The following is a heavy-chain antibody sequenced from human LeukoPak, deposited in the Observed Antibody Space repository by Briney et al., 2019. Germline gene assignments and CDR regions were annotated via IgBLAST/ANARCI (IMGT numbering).Heavy chain of an antibody. CDR1: GGSFSGYY. J-gene: IGHJ4*02. Sequence: PSETLSLTCAVYGGSFSGYYWSWIRQPPGKGLEWIGEINHSGSTNYNPSLKSRVTISVDTSKNQFSLKLSSVTAADTAVYYCAREGSGWFRAFDYWGQGTLVTVSS. D-gene: IGHD6-19*01. V-gene: IGHV4-34*01. CDR2: INHSGST. CDR3: AREGSGWFRAFDY.